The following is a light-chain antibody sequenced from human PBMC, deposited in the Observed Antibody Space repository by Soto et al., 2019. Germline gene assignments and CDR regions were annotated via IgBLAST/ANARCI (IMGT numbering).Light chain of an antibody. Sequence: EIVLTQSAGTLSWSPGEKATLSWRASQSVSSSYLAWYQQKTGQAPRLLIYGASSRATGIPDRFSGSGSGTDFTLTISRLEPEDFAVYYCQQYGSSLITFGQGTRLEI. CDR2: GAS. J-gene: IGKJ5*01. CDR3: QQYGSSLIT. V-gene: IGKV3-20*01. CDR1: QSVSSSY.